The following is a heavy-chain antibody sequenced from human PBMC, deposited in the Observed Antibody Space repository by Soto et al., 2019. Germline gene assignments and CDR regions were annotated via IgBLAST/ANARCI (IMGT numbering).Heavy chain of an antibody. CDR1: GGTFSSYT. J-gene: IGHJ4*02. V-gene: IGHV1-69*04. D-gene: IGHD3-10*01. CDR3: ARDGSGINDY. CDR2: SIPILGIA. Sequence: SVKVSCKASGGTFSSYTISWVRQAPGQGLEWMGRSIPILGIANYAQKFQGRVTITADKSTSTAYMELSSLRSEDTAVYYCARDGSGINDYWGQGTLVTVSS.